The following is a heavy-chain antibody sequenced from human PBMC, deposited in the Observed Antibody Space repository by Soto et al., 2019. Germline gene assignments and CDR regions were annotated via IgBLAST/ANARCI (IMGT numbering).Heavy chain of an antibody. CDR3: ARGSTWTTGIWFDP. V-gene: IGHV4-34*01. CDR1: GGSFSGYY. D-gene: IGHD4-17*01. Sequence: SETLSLTCAVYGGSFSGYYWSWIRQPPGKGLEWIGEINHSGSTNYNPSLKSRVTISVDTSKNQFSLKLSSVTAADAAVYYCARGSTWTTGIWFDPWGQGTLVTVSS. J-gene: IGHJ5*02. CDR2: INHSGST.